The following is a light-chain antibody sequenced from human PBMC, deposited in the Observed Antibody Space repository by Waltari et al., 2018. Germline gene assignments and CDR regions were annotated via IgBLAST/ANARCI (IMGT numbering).Light chain of an antibody. V-gene: IGKV4-1*01. Sequence: DIVMTQSPDSLAVSLGERATINCKSSPSVFYSSNNKNYLAWYQQKPGHPPKLLIYWASARESGVPDRFSGSGSGTDFTLTISSLQAEDVSVYYCQQYYSTPFTFGRGTKVEIK. CDR2: WAS. CDR1: PSVFYSSNNKNY. J-gene: IGKJ4*01. CDR3: QQYYSTPFT.